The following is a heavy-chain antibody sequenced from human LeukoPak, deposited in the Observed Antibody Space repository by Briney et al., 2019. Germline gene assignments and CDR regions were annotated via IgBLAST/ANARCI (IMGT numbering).Heavy chain of an antibody. CDR2: IDRDGRVQ. V-gene: IGHV3-7*03. CDR3: AKRGVVIRVILVGFHKEAYYFDS. CDR1: GFTTHYW. Sequence: PGGSLRLSCTASGFTTHYWLNWVRQSPGKGLEWVANIDRDGRVQHYVDSVKGRFTISRDNPKNTLYLQMNSLRAEDTAVYFCAKRGVVIRVILVGFHKEAYYFDSWGQGALVTVSS. D-gene: IGHD3-22*01. J-gene: IGHJ4*02.